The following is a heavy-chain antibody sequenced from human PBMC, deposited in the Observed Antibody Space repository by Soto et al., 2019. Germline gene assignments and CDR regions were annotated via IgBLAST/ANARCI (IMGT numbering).Heavy chain of an antibody. CDR1: GGSISSYY. CDR3: ARDRPQYSSSWYWGTYYYYYGMDV. V-gene: IGHV4-59*01. D-gene: IGHD6-13*01. J-gene: IGHJ6*02. Sequence: TLSLTCTVSGGSISSYYWSWIRQPPGKGLEWIGYIYYSGSTNYNPSLKSRVTISVDTSKNQFSLKLNSVTAADTAVYYCARDRPQYSSSWYWGTYYYYYGMDVWGQGTTVTVSS. CDR2: IYYSGST.